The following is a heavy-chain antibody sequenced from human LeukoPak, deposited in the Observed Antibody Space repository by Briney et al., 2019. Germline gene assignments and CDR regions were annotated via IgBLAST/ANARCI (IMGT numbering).Heavy chain of an antibody. Sequence: GGSLRLSCAASGFTFSTFAMIWVRQPPGKVLEWVSSIFPSGGEIHYADSVRGRFTISRDNSKSTLSLQMNSLRADDTAIYYCATYRQVLLPFESWGQGTLVTVSS. CDR2: IFPSGGEI. V-gene: IGHV3-23*01. CDR3: ATYRQVLLPFES. D-gene: IGHD2-8*02. J-gene: IGHJ4*02. CDR1: GFTFSTFA.